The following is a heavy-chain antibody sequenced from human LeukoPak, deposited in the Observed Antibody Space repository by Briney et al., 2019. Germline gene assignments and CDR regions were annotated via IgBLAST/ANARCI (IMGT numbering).Heavy chain of an antibody. D-gene: IGHD3-16*02. CDR2: IIPIFGTA. CDR3: ARDNSVGDIAWWFDP. CDR1: GGTFTSYV. J-gene: IGHJ5*02. V-gene: IGHV1-69*06. Sequence: ASVTVSFKSSGGTFTSYVINWVRQAHGQGLEWMGGIIPIFGTANYAQKFQGRVTITADKSTSTAYMELSSLRSEDTAVYYCARDNSVGDIAWWFDPWGQGTLVTVSP.